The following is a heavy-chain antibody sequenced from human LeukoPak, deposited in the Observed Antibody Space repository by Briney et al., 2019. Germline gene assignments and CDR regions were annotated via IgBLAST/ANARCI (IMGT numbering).Heavy chain of an antibody. CDR3: ARDNTIFGVAHINH. Sequence: SVKVSCKASGYSLSSNGISWARQAPGQGLEWMGWISDYSGNTKYAQNFQDRVTLTTDRSTNTAYMELRSLRAEDTAVYYCARDNTIFGVAHINHWGQGTLVTVSS. J-gene: IGHJ5*02. CDR1: GYSLSSNG. D-gene: IGHD3-3*01. V-gene: IGHV1-18*01. CDR2: ISDYSGNT.